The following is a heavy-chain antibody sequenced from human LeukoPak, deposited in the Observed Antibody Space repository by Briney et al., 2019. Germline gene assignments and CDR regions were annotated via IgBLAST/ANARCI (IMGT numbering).Heavy chain of an antibody. CDR1: RFTFSSYG. J-gene: IGHJ4*02. Sequence: GGSLRLSCAASRFTFSSYGMHWVRQAPGKGLEWVAYIQYDGSNEQYADSVKGRFTISRDNSKNTLFLQMNSLRAEDTAVYYCAKPAKTDYADYWGQGTLVTVSS. V-gene: IGHV3-30*02. CDR2: IQYDGSNE. CDR3: AKPAKTDYADY. D-gene: IGHD1-14*01.